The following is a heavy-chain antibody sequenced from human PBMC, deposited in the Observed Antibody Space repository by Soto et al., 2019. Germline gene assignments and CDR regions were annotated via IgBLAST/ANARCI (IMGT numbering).Heavy chain of an antibody. CDR3: ARGGTSGRRAVAGYCLY. CDR1: AGSVSGSSHY. J-gene: IGHJ1*01. CDR2: IDYSGNT. V-gene: IGHV4-61*01. D-gene: IGHD1-7*01. Sequence: SETLSLTCSVSAGSVSGSSHYWNWIRQTPGKGLEWIGHIDYSGNTNYNPSLKSRVTISVDTSKTQFSLKLRSVTAADTAVYYCARGGTSGRRAVAGYCLYWGQGTQVTVSS.